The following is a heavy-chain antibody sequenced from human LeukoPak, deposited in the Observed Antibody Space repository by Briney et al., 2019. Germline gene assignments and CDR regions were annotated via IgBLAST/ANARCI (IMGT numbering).Heavy chain of an antibody. CDR2: ISAYNGNT. D-gene: IGHD2-21*01. CDR1: GYTFTSYG. J-gene: IGHJ4*02. V-gene: IGHV1-18*01. Sequence: GASVKVSCKASGYTFTSYGISWVRQAPGQGLEWMGWISAYNGNTNYAQKLQGRVTMTTDTSTSTAYMELRSLRSDDTAVYYCARAHYLGDYILDRDNYFDYWGQGTLVTVSS. CDR3: ARAHYLGDYILDRDNYFDY.